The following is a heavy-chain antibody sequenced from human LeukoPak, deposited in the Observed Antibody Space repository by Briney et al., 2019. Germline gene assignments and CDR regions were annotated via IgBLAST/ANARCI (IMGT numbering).Heavy chain of an antibody. CDR3: AGLGVHYDSSGYHDY. J-gene: IGHJ4*02. D-gene: IGHD3-22*01. CDR1: GGSISTYW. Sequence: PSETLSLTCSVSGGSISTYWWSWIRQSPGKGLEWIGNIFYSGYANYNPSLKSRVTISVDTSKKQFSLKLTSVTAADTAVYYCAGLGVHYDSSGYHDYWGQGTLVTVSS. V-gene: IGHV4-59*12. CDR2: IFYSGYA.